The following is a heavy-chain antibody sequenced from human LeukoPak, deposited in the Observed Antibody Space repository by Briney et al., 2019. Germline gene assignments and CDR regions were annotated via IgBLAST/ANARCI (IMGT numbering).Heavy chain of an antibody. CDR2: ISGSGGST. D-gene: IGHD3-9*01. V-gene: IGHV3-23*01. CDR3: ATSPYYDILGPFDP. Sequence: GGSLRLSCAASGFTFSSYAMSWVRQAPGKGLEWVSAISGSGGSTYYADSVKGRFTISRDSSKNTLYLQMNSLRAEDTAVYYCATSPYYDILGPFDPWGQGTLVTVSS. J-gene: IGHJ5*02. CDR1: GFTFSSYA.